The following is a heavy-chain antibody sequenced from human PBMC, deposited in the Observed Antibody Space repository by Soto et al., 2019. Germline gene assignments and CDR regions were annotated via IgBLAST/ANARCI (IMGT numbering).Heavy chain of an antibody. J-gene: IGHJ4*02. CDR3: ARDLGYYDSSGYYQIN. D-gene: IGHD3-22*01. V-gene: IGHV3-48*02. CDR2: ISSSSSTI. Sequence: PGGSLRLSCAASGFTFSSYSMNWVRQAPGKGLEWVSYISSSSSTIYYADSVKGRFTISRDNAKNSLYLQMNSLRDEDTAVYYCARDLGYYDSSGYYQINWGQGTLVTAPQ. CDR1: GFTFSSYS.